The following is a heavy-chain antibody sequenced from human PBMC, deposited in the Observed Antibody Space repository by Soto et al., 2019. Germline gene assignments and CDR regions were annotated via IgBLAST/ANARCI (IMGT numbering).Heavy chain of an antibody. Sequence: EVQLLESGGGLVQPGGSLRLSCAASGFTFSTYAMSWVRQAPGKGLEWVSIISASGTPTYYADSVKGRFTISRDNSKNTLYLQMNSLRAEDTAIYYCAKGYSSGYYAYFDYWGQGTLVTVSS. D-gene: IGHD6-19*01. J-gene: IGHJ4*02. V-gene: IGHV3-23*01. CDR2: ISASGTPT. CDR1: GFTFSTYA. CDR3: AKGYSSGYYAYFDY.